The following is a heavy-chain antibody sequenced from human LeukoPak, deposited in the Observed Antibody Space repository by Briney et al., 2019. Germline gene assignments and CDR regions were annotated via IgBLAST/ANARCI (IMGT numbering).Heavy chain of an antibody. D-gene: IGHD6-13*01. J-gene: IGHJ4*02. CDR1: GDSISTSKSY. CDR3: ARHEWQQLVKFDY. CDR2: IYYTGNT. Sequence: PSETLSLTCTVSGDSISTSKSYWGWIRQPPLKGLEWIGSIYYTGNTYYNASLKSRVTISVDTSKNQFSLKVSSVTAADTAVYYCARHEWQQLVKFDYWGQGALVTVSS. V-gene: IGHV4-39*01.